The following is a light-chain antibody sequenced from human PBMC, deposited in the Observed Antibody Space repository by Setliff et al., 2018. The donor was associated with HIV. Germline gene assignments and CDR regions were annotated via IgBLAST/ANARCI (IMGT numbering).Light chain of an antibody. J-gene: IGLJ1*01. CDR1: SSVVGRYSL. CDR2: EVS. V-gene: IGLV2-23*02. Sequence: QSVLTQPASVXGSPAQCVTVALPGTSSVVGRYSLVSWYQQRPGKAPKVMIYEVSKRPSGVSNRFSGSKSGNTASLTIXXXQAEDEADYYCCSYAGSSTYVFGTGTEVTVL. CDR3: CSYAGSSTYV.